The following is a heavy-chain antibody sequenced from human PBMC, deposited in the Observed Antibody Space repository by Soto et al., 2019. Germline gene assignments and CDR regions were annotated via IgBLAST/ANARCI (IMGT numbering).Heavy chain of an antibody. Sequence: GGSLRLSCAASGFTFRSYGMHWVRQAPGKGLEWVAVIWFDGSNKYYADSVKGRFTISRDNSNNTLYLQMNSLRAEDTALYYCARVDSSGYLGMYYFDNWGQGTQVTVSP. V-gene: IGHV3-33*01. CDR3: ARVDSSGYLGMYYFDN. J-gene: IGHJ4*02. CDR2: IWFDGSNK. D-gene: IGHD3-22*01. CDR1: GFTFRSYG.